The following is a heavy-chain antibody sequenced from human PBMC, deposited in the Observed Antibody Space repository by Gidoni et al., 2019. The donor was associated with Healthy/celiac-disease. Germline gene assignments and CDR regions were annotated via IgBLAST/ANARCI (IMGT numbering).Heavy chain of an antibody. CDR3: ARDRLLRYFDWYHNDAFDI. D-gene: IGHD3-9*01. CDR1: GFTFSRYA. Sequence: QVQLVESGGGVVQPGRSLRLSCAASGFTFSRYAMPWVRQAPGKGLEWVAVISYDGSNKYYADSVKGRFTISRDNSKNTLYLQMNSLRAEDTAVYYCARDRLLRYFDWYHNDAFDIWGQGTMVTVSS. J-gene: IGHJ3*02. CDR2: ISYDGSNK. V-gene: IGHV3-30*04.